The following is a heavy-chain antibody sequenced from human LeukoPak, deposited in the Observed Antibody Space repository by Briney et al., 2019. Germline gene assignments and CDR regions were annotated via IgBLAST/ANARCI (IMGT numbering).Heavy chain of an antibody. CDR2: IKQDGSEK. CDR1: GFTFSSYW. J-gene: IGHJ4*02. CDR3: ATGRWTFDY. D-gene: IGHD5-24*01. Sequence: PGGSLRLSCAAPGFTFSSYWMSWVRQAPGKGLEWVANIKQDGSEKYYVDSVKGRFTISRDNAKNSLYLQMNSLRAEDTAVYYCATGRWTFDYWGQGTLVTVSS. V-gene: IGHV3-7*01.